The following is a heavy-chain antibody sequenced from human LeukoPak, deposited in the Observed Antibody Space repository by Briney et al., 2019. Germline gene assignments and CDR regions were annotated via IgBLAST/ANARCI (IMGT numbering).Heavy chain of an antibody. Sequence: GGSLRLSCVTSGFTFSSYEINWVRQAPGKGLEWISYISSSGSTIYYADSVKGRFAISRDNSKNTLYLQMNSLRAEDTAVYYCAKDAIQLPATATVYFDYWGQGTLVTVSS. CDR2: ISSSGSTI. CDR3: AKDAIQLPATATVYFDY. V-gene: IGHV3-48*03. CDR1: GFTFSSYE. D-gene: IGHD2-15*01. J-gene: IGHJ4*02.